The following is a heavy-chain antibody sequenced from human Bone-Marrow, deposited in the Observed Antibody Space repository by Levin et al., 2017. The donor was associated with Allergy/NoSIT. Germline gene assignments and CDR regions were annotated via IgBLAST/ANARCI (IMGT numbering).Heavy chain of an antibody. CDR3: ARDNYFDSSGYYRLDS. D-gene: IGHD3-22*01. CDR1: GGSIGDYY. V-gene: IGHV4-59*01. CDR2: VFHTGTT. Sequence: MSSETLSLTCTVSGGSIGDYYWNWIRQPPGKGLEWIGYVFHTGTTYYSPSLKSRVTISVDTSKNQFSLKLTSVTAADTAVYYCARDNYFDSSGYYRLDSWGQGTLVTVSS. J-gene: IGHJ4*02.